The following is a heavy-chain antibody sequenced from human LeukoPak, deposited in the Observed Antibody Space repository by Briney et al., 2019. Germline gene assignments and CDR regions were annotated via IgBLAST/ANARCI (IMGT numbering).Heavy chain of an antibody. CDR2: IYYSGST. V-gene: IGHV4-59*08. J-gene: IGHJ4*02. CDR3: ARIFSSYGDYFDY. CDR1: GGSISSYY. Sequence: SETLSLTCPVSGGSISSYYWSWIRQPPGKGLEWIGYIYYSGSTYYNPSLKSRVTISVDTSKNQFSLKLSSVTAADTAVYYCARIFSSYGDYFDYWGQGTLVTVSS. D-gene: IGHD4-17*01.